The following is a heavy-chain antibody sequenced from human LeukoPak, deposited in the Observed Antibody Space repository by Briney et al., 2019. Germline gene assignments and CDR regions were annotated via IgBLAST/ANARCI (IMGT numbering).Heavy chain of an antibody. CDR3: AREWGLYYYDSSGYRDY. CDR2: IYYSGST. V-gene: IGHV4-39*07. Sequence: SETLSLTCTVSGGSISSSSYYWGWIRQPPGKGLEWIGSIYYSGSTYYNPSLKSRVTISVDTSKNQFSLKLSSVTAADTAVYCCAREWGLYYYDSSGYRDYWGQGTLVTVSS. CDR1: GGSISSSSYY. D-gene: IGHD3-22*01. J-gene: IGHJ4*02.